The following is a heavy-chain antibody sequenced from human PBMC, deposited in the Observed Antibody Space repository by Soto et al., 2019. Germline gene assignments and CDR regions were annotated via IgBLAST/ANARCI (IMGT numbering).Heavy chain of an antibody. V-gene: IGHV3-30*03. CDR1: RLTFSSYG. CDR2: ISYDESKK. Sequence: GGSLRLSCGASRLTFSSYGMHWVRQAPGKGLEWVALISYDESKKYYADSVKGRFTISRDNSKNTLYLQMNSLRAEDTAVYYCARVIGSGYEHWGQGTLVTVSS. J-gene: IGHJ4*02. CDR3: ARVIGSGYEH. D-gene: IGHD5-12*01.